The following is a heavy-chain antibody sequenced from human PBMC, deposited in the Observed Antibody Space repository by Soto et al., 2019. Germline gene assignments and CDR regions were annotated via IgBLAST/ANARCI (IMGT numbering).Heavy chain of an antibody. Sequence: GGSLRLSCAASGFTFSSYAMSWVRQAPGKGLEWVSTISGSGGSKYYADSVKGRFTISRDNSKNTLYLQMNSLRAEDTAVYYCAKGSRGSSWPVDYWGQGTLVTVSS. CDR2: ISGSGGSK. D-gene: IGHD6-13*01. CDR1: GFTFSSYA. J-gene: IGHJ4*02. CDR3: AKGSRGSSWPVDY. V-gene: IGHV3-23*01.